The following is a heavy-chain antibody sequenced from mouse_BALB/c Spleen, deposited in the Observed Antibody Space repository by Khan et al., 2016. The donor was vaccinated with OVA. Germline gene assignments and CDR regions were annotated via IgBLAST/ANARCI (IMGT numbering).Heavy chain of an antibody. Sequence: VRLQQSGAEFVKPGASVRLSCTASGFNIKNTYIHWVKQRPEQGLEWIGRIDPANGNTKYDPRFQGKASITADTSSNSAYLQLSSLTSEDTAVYYCAHSLLLYAMDYWGQGTSVTVSS. D-gene: IGHD1-2*01. CDR1: GFNIKNTY. CDR3: AHSLLLYAMDY. CDR2: IDPANGNT. J-gene: IGHJ4*01. V-gene: IGHV14-3*02.